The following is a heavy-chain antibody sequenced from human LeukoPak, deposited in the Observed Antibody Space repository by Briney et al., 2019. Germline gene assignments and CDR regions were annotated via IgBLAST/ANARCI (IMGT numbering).Heavy chain of an antibody. Sequence: PGGSLRLSCAASGFTFSDYYMFWIRQAPGKGLEWVSYITNSGSIIYYADSVKGRFTVSRDNAKDSLYLQMNSLRAEDTAVYYCARDVSADTAMVYFDYWGQGTLVTVSS. J-gene: IGHJ4*02. CDR3: ARDVSADTAMVYFDY. V-gene: IGHV3-11*01. CDR1: GFTFSDYY. D-gene: IGHD5-18*01. CDR2: ITNSGSII.